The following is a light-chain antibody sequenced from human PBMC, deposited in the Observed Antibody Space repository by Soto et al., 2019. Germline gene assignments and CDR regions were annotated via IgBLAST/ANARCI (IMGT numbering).Light chain of an antibody. Sequence: ISQSASSVCATVGDRVTSTCRASQSISSWLAWYQQKPGKVPKLLIHDASSLESGVPSRFSGSGSGTEFTLTISSLQPDDFATYYCQQYNSLSLTFGGGTKVDNK. V-gene: IGKV1-5*01. CDR2: DAS. J-gene: IGKJ4*01. CDR1: QSISSW. CDR3: QQYNSLSLT.